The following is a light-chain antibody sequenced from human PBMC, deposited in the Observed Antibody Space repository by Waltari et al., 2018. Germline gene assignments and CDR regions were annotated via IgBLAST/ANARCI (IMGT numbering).Light chain of an antibody. V-gene: IGKV3-20*01. CDR2: AAS. CDR3: QNHERLPAT. J-gene: IGKJ1*01. CDR1: QSIGRY. Sequence: SCRASQSIGRYLVWYQQKPGQAPRLLIYAASSRATGIPDRFSGSGSGTDFSLTISRLEPEDFAVYYCQNHERLPATFGQGTKEEIK.